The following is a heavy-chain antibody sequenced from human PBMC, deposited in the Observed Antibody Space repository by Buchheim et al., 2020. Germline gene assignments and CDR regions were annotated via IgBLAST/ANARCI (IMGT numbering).Heavy chain of an antibody. J-gene: IGHJ4*02. Sequence: QVQLQESGPGLVKPSQTLSLTCTVSGGSISSGDYYWSWIRQPPGKGLEWIGYIYYSGSTYYNPSLKSRVIISVDTSKNQFSLKLSSVTAADTAVYYCARGFRGYCSGTSCYYFDYWGQGTL. CDR1: GGSISSGDYY. CDR3: ARGFRGYCSGTSCYYFDY. CDR2: IYYSGST. V-gene: IGHV4-30-4*01. D-gene: IGHD2-15*01.